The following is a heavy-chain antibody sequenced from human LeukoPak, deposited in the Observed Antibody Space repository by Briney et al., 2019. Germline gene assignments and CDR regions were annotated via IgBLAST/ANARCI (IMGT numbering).Heavy chain of an antibody. J-gene: IGHJ4*02. Sequence: PSQTLSLTCTVSGDSISSGSYFWRWLRQPAGKGLEWLGRIYTSGSVTYNSPLKRRVTISIDTSKNQFSLKLSSVTATDTAVYYCAMGPAILDYWGQGTLVTVSS. CDR1: GDSISSGSYF. V-gene: IGHV4-61*02. CDR2: IYTSGSV. CDR3: AMGPAILDY. D-gene: IGHD2-2*02.